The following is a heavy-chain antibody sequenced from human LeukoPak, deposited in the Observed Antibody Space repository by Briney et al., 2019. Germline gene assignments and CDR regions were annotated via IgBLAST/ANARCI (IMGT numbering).Heavy chain of an antibody. Sequence: WVRQPPGKGLEWIGSIYYSGSTYYNPSLKSRVTISVDTSKNQFSLKLSSVTAADTAVYYCARRGSGSYFKPYYFDYWGQGTLVTVSS. CDR2: IYYSGST. J-gene: IGHJ4*02. CDR3: ARRGSGSYFKPYYFDY. V-gene: IGHV4-39*01. D-gene: IGHD3-10*01.